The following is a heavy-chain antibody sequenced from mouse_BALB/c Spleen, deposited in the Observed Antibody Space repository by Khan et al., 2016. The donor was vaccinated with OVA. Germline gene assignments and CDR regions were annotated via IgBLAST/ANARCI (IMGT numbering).Heavy chain of an antibody. J-gene: IGHJ2*01. D-gene: IGHD1-1*01. CDR1: GYTFTSYW. V-gene: IGHV1S81*02. CDR3: ARIKKIVATYFDY. Sequence: QVQLQQSGAELVKAGASVKMSCKASGYTFTSYWMHWVKQRLGQGLEWFAETNPTNGRTYYNEKFKSKATMTVDKSSSTAYMLLSGPTFEDSAVYYCARIKKIVATYFDYWGQGTTLTVSS. CDR2: TNPTNGRT.